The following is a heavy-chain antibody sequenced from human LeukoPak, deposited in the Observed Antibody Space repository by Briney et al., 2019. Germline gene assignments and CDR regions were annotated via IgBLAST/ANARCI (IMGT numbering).Heavy chain of an antibody. D-gene: IGHD6-13*01. J-gene: IGHJ6*03. CDR3: ARHGRRYTNRFYYYYYMDV. CDR1: GGSISSYY. V-gene: IGHV4-4*07. CDR2: IYTSGST. Sequence: PSETLSLTCTVSGGSISSYYWSWLRQPAGKGLEWIGRIYTSGSTSYNPSLKSRVTISVDTSKNQFSLNLTSVTAADTAVYYCARHGRRYTNRFYYYYYMDVWGKGTTVTVSS.